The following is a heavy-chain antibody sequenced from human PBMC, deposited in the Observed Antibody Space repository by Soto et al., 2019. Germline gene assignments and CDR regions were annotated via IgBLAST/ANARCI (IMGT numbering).Heavy chain of an antibody. Sequence: GGSLRLSCAASGFTFSNYAMSWVRQAPGKGLEWVSAISGSGNTTYYADSVKGRLTISRDNSKNTLYLQMNSLRAEDRAIYYCAKERGYSTLDAFDIWGQGTMVTVSS. CDR2: ISGSGNTT. CDR1: GFTFSNYA. V-gene: IGHV3-23*01. CDR3: AKERGYSTLDAFDI. J-gene: IGHJ3*02. D-gene: IGHD6-13*01.